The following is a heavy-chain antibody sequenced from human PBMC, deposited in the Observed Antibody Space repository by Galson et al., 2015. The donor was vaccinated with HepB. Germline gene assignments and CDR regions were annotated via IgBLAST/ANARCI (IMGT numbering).Heavy chain of an antibody. CDR1: GFTFSSYG. Sequence: SLRLSCAASGFTFSSYGMHWVRQAPGKGLEWVAVISYDGSNKYYADSVKGRFTISRDNSKNTLYLQMNSLRAEDTAVYYCASLYCSSTSCYDDAFDIWGQGTMVTVSS. CDR2: ISYDGSNK. V-gene: IGHV3-30*03. CDR3: ASLYCSSTSCYDDAFDI. J-gene: IGHJ3*02. D-gene: IGHD2-2*01.